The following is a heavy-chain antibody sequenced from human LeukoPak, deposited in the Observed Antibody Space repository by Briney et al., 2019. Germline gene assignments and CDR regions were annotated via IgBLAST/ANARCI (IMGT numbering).Heavy chain of an antibody. V-gene: IGHV4-30-2*01. D-gene: IGHD1-26*01. J-gene: IGHJ5*02. Sequence: PSETLSLTCTVSGGSISSGGYYWSWIRQPPGKGLEWIGYIYHSGSTYYNPSLKSRVTISVDKSKNQFSLKLSSVTAADTAVYYCARGRRSIVGAISDWFDPWGQGTLVTVSS. CDR3: ARGRRSIVGAISDWFDP. CDR2: IYHSGST. CDR1: GGSISSGGYY.